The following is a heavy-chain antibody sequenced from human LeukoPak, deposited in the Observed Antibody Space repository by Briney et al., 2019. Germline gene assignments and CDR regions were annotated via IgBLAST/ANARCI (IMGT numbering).Heavy chain of an antibody. Sequence: AGGSLRLSCAASGFTFSSYGMHWVRQAPGKGLEWVAVIWYDGSNKYYADSVKGRFTISRGNSKNTLYLQMNSLRAEDTAVYYCARYYDSSGYYPTIDYWGQGTLVTVSS. V-gene: IGHV3-33*01. CDR3: ARYYDSSGYYPTIDY. CDR1: GFTFSSYG. D-gene: IGHD3-22*01. CDR2: IWYDGSNK. J-gene: IGHJ4*02.